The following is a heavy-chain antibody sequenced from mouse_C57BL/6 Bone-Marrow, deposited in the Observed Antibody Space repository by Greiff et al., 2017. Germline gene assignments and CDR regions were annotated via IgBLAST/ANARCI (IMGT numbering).Heavy chain of an antibody. CDR1: GFTFSSYA. V-gene: IGHV5-4*01. D-gene: IGHD2-3*01. J-gene: IGHJ4*01. CDR3: AREMVTRYYYAMDY. CDR2: ISDGGSYT. Sequence: EVQLVESGGGLVKPGGSLKLSCAASGFTFSSYAMSWVRQTPEKKLEWVATISDGGSYTYYPDNVKGRFTISRDNAKNNLYLQMSHLKSEDTAMYDCAREMVTRYYYAMDYWGQGTSVTVSS.